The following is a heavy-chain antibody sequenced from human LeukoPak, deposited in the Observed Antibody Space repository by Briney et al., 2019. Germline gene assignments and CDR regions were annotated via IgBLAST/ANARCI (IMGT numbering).Heavy chain of an antibody. CDR2: ISGSGGTT. CDR3: ADSSGYYLDAFDI. D-gene: IGHD3-22*01. CDR1: GFTFSSYA. Sequence: GGSLRLSCAASGFTFSSYAMSWVRQAPGKGLEWVSAISGSGGTTYYADSVKGRFTISRDNSKNTLYLQMNSLRAEDTAVYYCADSSGYYLDAFDIWGQGTMVTVSS. V-gene: IGHV3-23*01. J-gene: IGHJ3*02.